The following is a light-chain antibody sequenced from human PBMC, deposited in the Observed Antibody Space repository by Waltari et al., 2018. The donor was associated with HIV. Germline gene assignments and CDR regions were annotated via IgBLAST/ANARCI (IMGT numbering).Light chain of an antibody. CDR2: EDY. J-gene: IGLJ3*02. Sequence: FMLPQPHSVSESPGKTVTISCTRSSGSIASNYVQWFQPLPGNAPTTILYEDYQRPSGVPDRFSGTIVKSSNSASLTISGVKTEDEADYYCQSFDANNHWVFGGGTRLTVL. CDR3: QSFDANNHWV. V-gene: IGLV6-57*03. CDR1: SGSIASNY.